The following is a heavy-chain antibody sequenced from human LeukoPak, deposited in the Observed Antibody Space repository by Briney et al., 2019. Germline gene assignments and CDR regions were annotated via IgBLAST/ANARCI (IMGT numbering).Heavy chain of an antibody. CDR1: GFTFDDYA. D-gene: IGHD3-22*01. CDR3: AKANSSGYYPNKYFDY. J-gene: IGHJ4*02. Sequence: GGSLRLSCAASGFTFDDYAMHWVRQAPGKGLEWVSGISWNSGSIGYADSVKGRFTISRDNAKNSLYLQMNSLRAEDTALYYCAKANSSGYYPNKYFDYWGQGTLVTVSS. CDR2: ISWNSGSI. V-gene: IGHV3-9*01.